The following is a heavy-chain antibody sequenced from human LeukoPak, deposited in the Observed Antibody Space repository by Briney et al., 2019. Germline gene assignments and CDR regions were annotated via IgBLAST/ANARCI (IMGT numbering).Heavy chain of an antibody. D-gene: IGHD3-22*01. CDR2: ISSDRRST. Sequence: PGGSLRLSCTASGFXFRNYVIRWVRQAPGKGLEWVSAISSDRRSTYYADSVKGRFTISRDNSKNTVYLETNSLRAEDTAVYYCARSRNYYDSSGYDYWGQGTLVTVSS. J-gene: IGHJ4*02. CDR3: ARSRNYYDSSGYDY. CDR1: GFXFRNYV. V-gene: IGHV3-23*01.